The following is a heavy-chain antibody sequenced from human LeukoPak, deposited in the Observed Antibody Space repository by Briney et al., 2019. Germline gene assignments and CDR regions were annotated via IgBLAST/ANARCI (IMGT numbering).Heavy chain of an antibody. CDR3: ARDLHGSGSYMPPERVSDY. Sequence: PSETLSLTCTVSSGSISTSNYYWGWVRQPPGKALEWIGNIFYSGSTYYSPSLKSRVTISLDTSRNQFSLKLSSVTAADTAVYYCARDLHGSGSYMPPERVSDYWGQGTLVTVSS. D-gene: IGHD3-10*01. V-gene: IGHV4-39*07. CDR2: IFYSGST. J-gene: IGHJ4*02. CDR1: SGSISTSNYY.